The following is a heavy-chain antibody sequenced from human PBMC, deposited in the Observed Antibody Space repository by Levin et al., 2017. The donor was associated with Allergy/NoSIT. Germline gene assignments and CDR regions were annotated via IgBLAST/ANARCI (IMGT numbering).Heavy chain of an antibody. D-gene: IGHD5-12*01. V-gene: IGHV3-74*01. CDR2: INSDGSST. J-gene: IGHJ4*02. CDR3: ARPRGYSGYEPFDY. CDR1: GFTFSSYW. Sequence: GGSLRLSCAASGFTFSSYWMHWVRQAPGKGLVWVSRINSDGSSTSYADSVKGRFTISRDNAKNTLYLQMNSLRAEDTAVYYCARPRGYSGYEPFDYWGQGTLVTVSS.